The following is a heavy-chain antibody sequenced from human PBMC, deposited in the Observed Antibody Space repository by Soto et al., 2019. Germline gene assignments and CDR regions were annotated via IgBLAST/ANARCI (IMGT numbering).Heavy chain of an antibody. CDR2: ICNSGTT. CDR3: AGGVSIVVARRLLMDV. CDR1: GGSIRSYC. D-gene: IGHD3-22*01. J-gene: IGHJ6*03. Sequence: QVQLQESGPTLVKPSATLSLTCTVSGGSIRSYCWTWIRQPPGEGLEWIGCICNSGTTNCNPSLKSRVAISIDGRKPQFSLELSSVTVSDTAFYYCAGGVSIVVARRLLMDVWGNGTTVTVSS. V-gene: IGHV4-59*03.